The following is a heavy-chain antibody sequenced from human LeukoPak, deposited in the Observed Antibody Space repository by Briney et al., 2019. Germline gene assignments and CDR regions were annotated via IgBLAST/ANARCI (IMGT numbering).Heavy chain of an antibody. CDR1: GFSFSSYS. CDR3: ARDPWGALGY. D-gene: IGHD1-26*01. J-gene: IGHJ4*02. CDR2: ISGSSDYI. Sequence: GGSLRLSCAASGFSFSSYSMNWVRQAPGKGLEWVSSISGSSDYIHYADSVKARFTISRDNAKNSLYLQMNSLRAEDTAVYYCARDPWGALGYWGLGTLVTVSS. V-gene: IGHV3-21*01.